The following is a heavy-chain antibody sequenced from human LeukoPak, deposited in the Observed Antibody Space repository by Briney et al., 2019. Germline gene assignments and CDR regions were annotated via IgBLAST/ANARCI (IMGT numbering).Heavy chain of an antibody. J-gene: IGHJ4*02. CDR1: GFTFSDYY. D-gene: IGHD1-26*01. CDR2: ISSSSNTV. V-gene: IGHV3-11*04. Sequence: GGSLRLSCAASGFTFSDYYMTWVRQAPGKGLEWVSYISSSSNTVYYADSVKGRLTVSRDNAKNSLYLQMSNLRAEDTAVYYCARRAMGATSFDYWGQGTLVTVSS. CDR3: ARRAMGATSFDY.